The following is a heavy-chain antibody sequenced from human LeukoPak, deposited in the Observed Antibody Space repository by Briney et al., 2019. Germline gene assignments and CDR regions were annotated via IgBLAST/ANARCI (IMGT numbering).Heavy chain of an antibody. CDR1: GFTFSSYE. J-gene: IGHJ4*02. D-gene: IGHD3-10*01. CDR2: ISSSGSTI. Sequence: GGSLRLSCAASGFTFSSYEMNWVRQAPGKGLEWVSYISSSGSTIYYADSVKGRFTISRDNAKNSLYLQMNSLGAEDTAVYYCATYYYGSGSYYNSTAFDYWGQGTLVTVSS. V-gene: IGHV3-48*03. CDR3: ATYYYGSGSYYNSTAFDY.